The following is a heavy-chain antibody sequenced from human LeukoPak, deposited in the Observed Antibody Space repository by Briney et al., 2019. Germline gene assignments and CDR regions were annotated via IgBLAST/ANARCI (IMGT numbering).Heavy chain of an antibody. Sequence: PGGSLRPSCAASGFTFSNAWMSWVRQAPGKGLEWVGRIKSKTDGGTTDYAAPVKGRFTISRDDSKNTLYLQMNSLKTEDTAVYYCTTAGSGYSSSWYFGYFDYWGQGTLVTVSS. CDR1: GFTFSNAW. CDR2: IKSKTDGGTT. CDR3: TTAGSGYSSSWYFGYFDY. V-gene: IGHV3-15*01. D-gene: IGHD6-13*01. J-gene: IGHJ4*02.